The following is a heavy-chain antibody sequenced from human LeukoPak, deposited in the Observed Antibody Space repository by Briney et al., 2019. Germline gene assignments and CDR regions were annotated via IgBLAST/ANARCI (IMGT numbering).Heavy chain of an antibody. J-gene: IGHJ4*02. Sequence: GGSLRLSCAASGFTFSTYAMHWVRQAPGKGLEWVAVISYDGSNKYYADSVKGRFTISRDNSKNTLYLQMNSLRAEDTAVYYCAKELQEKYCSSTSCRYYFDYWGQGTLVTVSS. D-gene: IGHD2-2*01. V-gene: IGHV3-30*04. CDR1: GFTFSTYA. CDR3: AKELQEKYCSSTSCRYYFDY. CDR2: ISYDGSNK.